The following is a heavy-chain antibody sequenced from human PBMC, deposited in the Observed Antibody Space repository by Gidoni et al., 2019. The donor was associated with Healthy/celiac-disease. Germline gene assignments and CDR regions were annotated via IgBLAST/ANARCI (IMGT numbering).Heavy chain of an antibody. Sequence: EVQLVESGGGLVQPGRSLRLSCAASGFTFDDYAIHWVRQAPGKGLEWVSGISWNSGSIGYADSVKGRFTISRDNAKNSLYLQMNSLRAEDTALYYCAKDSVTRIAVAGNHYGMDVWGQGTTVTVSS. J-gene: IGHJ6*02. D-gene: IGHD6-19*01. CDR3: AKDSVTRIAVAGNHYGMDV. V-gene: IGHV3-9*01. CDR2: ISWNSGSI. CDR1: GFTFDDYA.